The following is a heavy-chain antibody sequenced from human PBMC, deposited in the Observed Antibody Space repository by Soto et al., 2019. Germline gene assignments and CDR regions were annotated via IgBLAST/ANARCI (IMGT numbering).Heavy chain of an antibody. CDR1: GGTFGNSA. D-gene: IGHD1-1*01. CDR2: IMPIFPTP. J-gene: IGHJ6*02. CDR3: ARDKDRQLIGGNYYYGMDV. V-gene: IGHV1-69*12. Sequence: QVQLVQSGAEVKKPGSSVTVSCKASGGTFGNSAISWVRQAPGQGLEWMGGIMPIFPTPDYAQKFQGRVTITADESTRTAYMELTSLRSEDTAVYYCARDKDRQLIGGNYYYGMDVWGQGTTVTV.